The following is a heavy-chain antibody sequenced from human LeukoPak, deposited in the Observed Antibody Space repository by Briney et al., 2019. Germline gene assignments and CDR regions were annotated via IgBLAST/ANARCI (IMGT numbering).Heavy chain of an antibody. CDR1: GYTFTGYY. CDR2: INPNSGGT. D-gene: IGHD3-10*01. Sequence: GASVKVSCKASGYTFTGYYMHWVRQAPGQGLEWMGWINPNSGGTNYAQKFQGRVTMTRDTSISTAYMELSRLRSDDTAVYYCARSRGSGSYVYVYWGQGTLVTVSS. V-gene: IGHV1-2*02. J-gene: IGHJ4*02. CDR3: ARSRGSGSYVYVY.